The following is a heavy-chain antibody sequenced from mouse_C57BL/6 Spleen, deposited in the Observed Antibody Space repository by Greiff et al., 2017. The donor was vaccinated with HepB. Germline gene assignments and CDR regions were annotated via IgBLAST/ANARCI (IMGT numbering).Heavy chain of an antibody. CDR3: TRASSYAMDY. J-gene: IGHJ4*01. Sequence: EVQGVESGGGLVQPGGSMKLSCAASGFTFSDAWMDWVRQSPEKGLEWVAEIRNKANNHATYYAESVKGRFTISRDDSKSSVYLQMNSLRAEDTGIYYCTRASSYAMDYWGQGTSVTVSS. D-gene: IGHD1-1*01. CDR2: IRNKANNHAT. V-gene: IGHV6-6*01. CDR1: GFTFSDAW.